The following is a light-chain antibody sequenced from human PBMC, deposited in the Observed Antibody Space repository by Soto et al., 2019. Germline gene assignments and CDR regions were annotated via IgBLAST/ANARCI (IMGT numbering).Light chain of an antibody. CDR1: QSISGS. Sequence: DIQMTQSPSTLSASVGDRVTITCRASQSISGSLAWYQQKPGKAPKLLIYKASTLESGVPSRFSGSGSGTEFTLTISGLQPDDFATYYCQQYNTYWAFGQGTKVEIK. CDR3: QQYNTYWA. J-gene: IGKJ1*01. V-gene: IGKV1-5*03. CDR2: KAS.